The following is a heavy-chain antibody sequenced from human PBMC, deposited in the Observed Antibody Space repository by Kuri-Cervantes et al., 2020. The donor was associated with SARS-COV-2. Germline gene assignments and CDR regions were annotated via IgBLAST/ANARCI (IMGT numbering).Heavy chain of an antibody. CDR2: IYYSGST. V-gene: IGHV4-59*01. J-gene: IGHJ3*02. CDR1: GGSISSYY. D-gene: IGHD3-3*01. CDR3: ARGTDYDFWSGYSNAFDI. Sequence: GSLRLSCTVSGGSISSYYWSWIRQPPGKGLEWIGYIYYSGSTNYNPSLKSRVTISVDTSKNQFSLKLSSVTAADTAVYYCARGTDYDFWSGYSNAFDIWGQGTMVTVSS.